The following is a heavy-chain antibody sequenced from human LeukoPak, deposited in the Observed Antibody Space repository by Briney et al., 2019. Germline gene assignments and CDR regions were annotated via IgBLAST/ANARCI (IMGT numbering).Heavy chain of an antibody. CDR3: ARESAGGGDYFFDVRYHYYYYYMDV. CDR2: IYYSGST. D-gene: IGHD4-17*01. CDR1: GGSISSSSYY. V-gene: IGHV4-39*07. J-gene: IGHJ6*03. Sequence: PSETLSLTCTVSGGSISSSSYYWGWIRQPPGKGLEWIGSIYYSGSTYYNPSLKSRVTISVDTSKNQFSLKLSSVTAADTAVYYCARESAGGGDYFFDVRYHYYYYYMDVWGKGTTVTVSS.